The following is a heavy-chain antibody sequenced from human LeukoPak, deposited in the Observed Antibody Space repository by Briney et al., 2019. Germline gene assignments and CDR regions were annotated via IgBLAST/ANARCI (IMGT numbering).Heavy chain of an antibody. V-gene: IGHV1-18*01. J-gene: IGHJ4*02. Sequence: GASVKVSCKASGYTFTSYGISWVRQAPGQGLEWMGWIGAYNGNTNYAQKLQGRVTMTTDTSTTTAYMELRSLRSDDTAVYYCARNATGYPPNYWGQGTLVTVSS. CDR3: ARNATGYPPNY. CDR1: GYTFTSYG. CDR2: IGAYNGNT. D-gene: IGHD3-9*01.